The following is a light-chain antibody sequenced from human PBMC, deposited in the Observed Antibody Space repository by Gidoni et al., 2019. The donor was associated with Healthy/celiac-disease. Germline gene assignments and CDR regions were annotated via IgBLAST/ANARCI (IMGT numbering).Light chain of an antibody. CDR3: QQANSFPIT. CDR1: QNIITW. J-gene: IGKJ5*01. Sequence: DIQMPQSPSSVSASVGDRVTITCRASQNIITWLDWYQQKPGKAPKFLIYGASTLHGGVPSRFSGSGSGTEFTLTISSLQPEDFATYYCQQANSFPITFGQGTRLEL. V-gene: IGKV1-12*01. CDR2: GAS.